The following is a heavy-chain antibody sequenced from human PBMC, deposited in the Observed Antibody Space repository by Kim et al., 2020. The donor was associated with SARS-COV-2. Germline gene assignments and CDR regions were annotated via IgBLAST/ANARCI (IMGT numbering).Heavy chain of an antibody. CDR1: GYTFTGYY. V-gene: IGHV1-2*06. CDR3: AVPVAGTGAFDY. Sequence: AAVKVSCKASGYTFTGYYMHWVRQAPGQGLEWMGRINPNSCGSNYAQKFQGRVTMTRDTSISTAYMELSSLRSDETAVYYCAVPVAGTGAFDYWGQGTLVTVSS. CDR2: INPNSCGS. D-gene: IGHD6-19*01. J-gene: IGHJ4*02.